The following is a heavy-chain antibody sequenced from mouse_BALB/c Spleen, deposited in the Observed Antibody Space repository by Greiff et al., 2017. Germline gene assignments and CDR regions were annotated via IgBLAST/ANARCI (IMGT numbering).Heavy chain of an antibody. D-gene: IGHD2-4*01. CDR1: GFTFSSYA. CDR3: ARRADYDGGFAY. CDR2: ISSGGSYT. Sequence: VQLKESGGGLVKPGGSLKLSCAASGFTFSSYAMSWVRQTPEKRLEWVATISSGGSYTYYPDSVKGRFTISRDNAKNTLYLQMSSLRSDDTAMYYCARRADYDGGFAYWGQGTLVTVSA. J-gene: IGHJ3*01. V-gene: IGHV5-9-3*01.